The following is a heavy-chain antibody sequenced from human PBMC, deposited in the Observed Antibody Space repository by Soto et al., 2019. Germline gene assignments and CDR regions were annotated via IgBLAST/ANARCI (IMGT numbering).Heavy chain of an antibody. V-gene: IGHV4-59*01. CDR3: ARGPIYCGGDCYSSWFDP. J-gene: IGHJ5*02. Sequence: PSETLSLTCTVSGGSISSYYWSWIRQPPGKGFEWIGYFYYIGSTNYNPSLKSRVTISVDTSKSQFSLKLSSVTAADTAVYYCARGPIYCGGDCYSSWFDPWGQGTLVTVSS. CDR1: GGSISSYY. D-gene: IGHD2-21*02. CDR2: FYYIGST.